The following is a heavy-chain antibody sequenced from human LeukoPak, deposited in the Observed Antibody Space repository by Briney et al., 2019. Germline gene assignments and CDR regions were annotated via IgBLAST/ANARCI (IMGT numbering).Heavy chain of an antibody. CDR2: IYYSGST. V-gene: IGHV4-59*01. CDR3: ARVAVAGTGWFDP. J-gene: IGHJ5*02. D-gene: IGHD6-19*01. CDR1: GGSISSYY. Sequence: PSETLSLTCTVSGGSISSYYWSWLRQPPGKGLEWIGYIYYSGSTNYNPSLKSRVTISVDTSKNQFSLKLSSVTAADTAVYYCARVAVAGTGWFDPWGQGTLVTVSS.